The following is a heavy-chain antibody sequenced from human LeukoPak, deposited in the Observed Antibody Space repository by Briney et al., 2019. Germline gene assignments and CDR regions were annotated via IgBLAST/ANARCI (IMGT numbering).Heavy chain of an antibody. V-gene: IGHV3-30*04. CDR2: ISYDGSNK. CDR3: ARDAKLCSSTSRIDY. Sequence: GGSLRLSCAASGFTFSSYAMHWVRQAPGKGLEWVAVISYDGSNKYYADSVKGRFTISRDNSKNTLYLQMNSLRAEDTAVYYCARDAKLCSSTSRIDYWGQGTLVTVSS. J-gene: IGHJ4*02. CDR1: GFTFSSYA. D-gene: IGHD2-2*01.